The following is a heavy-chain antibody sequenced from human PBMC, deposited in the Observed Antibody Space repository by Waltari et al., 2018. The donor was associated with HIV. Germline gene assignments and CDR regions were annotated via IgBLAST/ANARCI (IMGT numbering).Heavy chain of an antibody. Sequence: SGGTNYAQKFQGRVTMTRDTSISTAYMELSRLRSDDTAVYYCARDPGGYCSSTSCYTPDYWGQGTLVTVSS. V-gene: IGHV1-2*02. D-gene: IGHD2-2*02. J-gene: IGHJ4*02. CDR2: SGGT. CDR3: ARDPGGYCSSTSCYTPDY.